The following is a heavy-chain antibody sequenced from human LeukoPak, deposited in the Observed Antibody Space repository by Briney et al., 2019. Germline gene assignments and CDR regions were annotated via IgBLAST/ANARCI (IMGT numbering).Heavy chain of an antibody. V-gene: IGHV1-18*01. CDR2: ISAYNGNT. CDR3: ARGRHGPGYYGSGSYYPTSFDY. D-gene: IGHD3-10*01. J-gene: IGHJ4*02. Sequence: EASVKVSCKASGYTFTSYGISWVRQAPGQGLEWMGWISAYNGNTNYAQKLQGRVTMTTDTSTSTAYMELRSLRSDDTAVYYCARGRHGPGYYGSGSYYPTSFDYWGQGTLVTASS. CDR1: GYTFTSYG.